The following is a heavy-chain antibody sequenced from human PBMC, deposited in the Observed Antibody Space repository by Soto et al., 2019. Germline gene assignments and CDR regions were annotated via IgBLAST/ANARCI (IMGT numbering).Heavy chain of an antibody. V-gene: IGHV4-4*02. D-gene: IGHD3-3*01. CDR1: GGSISISNW. Sequence: SETLSLTCAVSGGSISISNWCSCVRQPPGKGLEWIGEIYHSGSTNYNPSLKSRVTISVDKSKNQFSLKLSSVTAADTAVYYCARANYDFWSGYLTWGMDVWGQGTTVTV. CDR2: IYHSGST. CDR3: ARANYDFWSGYLTWGMDV. J-gene: IGHJ6*02.